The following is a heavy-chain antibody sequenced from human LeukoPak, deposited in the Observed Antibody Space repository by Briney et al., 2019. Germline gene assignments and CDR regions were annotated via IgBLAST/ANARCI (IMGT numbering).Heavy chain of an antibody. Sequence: ASVKVSCKASGYTFTDYYVHWVRQAPGQGPEWMGWINPNSGGTTYAQGFQGRVTMTRDTSINTAYMELSRLRSDDTAVYYCARDYSGSWYFDYWGQGTLVTVSS. J-gene: IGHJ4*02. D-gene: IGHD6-13*01. CDR1: GYTFTDYY. V-gene: IGHV1-2*02. CDR2: INPNSGGT. CDR3: ARDYSGSWYFDY.